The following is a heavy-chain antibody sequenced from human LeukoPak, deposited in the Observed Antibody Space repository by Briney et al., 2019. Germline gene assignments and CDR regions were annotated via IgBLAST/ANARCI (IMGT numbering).Heavy chain of an antibody. CDR2: INHSGST. J-gene: IGHJ4*02. V-gene: IGHV4-34*01. D-gene: IGHD2-15*01. Sequence: KASETLSLTCAVYGGSFSGYYWSWIRQPPGKGLEWIGEINHSGSTNYNPSLKSRVTISVDTSKNQFSLKLSSVTAADTAVYYCARDPPFNCSGGSCLDYWGQGTLVTVSS. CDR3: ARDPPFNCSGGSCLDY. CDR1: GGSFSGYY.